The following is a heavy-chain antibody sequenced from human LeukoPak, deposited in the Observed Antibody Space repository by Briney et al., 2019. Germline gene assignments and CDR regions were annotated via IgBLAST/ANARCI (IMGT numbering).Heavy chain of an antibody. CDR1: GFTVSSNS. CDR2: IYSDNT. J-gene: IGHJ4*02. CDR3: ARRAGAYSHPYDY. V-gene: IGHV3-53*01. D-gene: IGHD4/OR15-4a*01. Sequence: PGGSLRLSCTVSGFTVSSNSMSWVSQAPGKGVEWVSFIYSDNTHYSDSVKGRFTISRDNSKNTLYLQMNSLRAEDTAVYYCARRAGAYSHPYDYWGQGTLVTVSS.